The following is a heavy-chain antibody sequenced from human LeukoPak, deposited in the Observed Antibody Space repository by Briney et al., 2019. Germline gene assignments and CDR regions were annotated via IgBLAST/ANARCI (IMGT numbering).Heavy chain of an antibody. CDR3: ARQNDFRLDY. V-gene: IGHV5-51*01. D-gene: IGHD3-3*01. J-gene: IGHJ4*02. Sequence: GESLRISCKGPGYTFSSYWIGWVRQMPGKGLEWMGIIYPGDSDTRYSPSLQGQVTISVDTSIGTAYLQWSSLRASDTVIYYCARQNDFRLDYWGQGTLVTVSS. CDR2: IYPGDSDT. CDR1: GYTFSSYW.